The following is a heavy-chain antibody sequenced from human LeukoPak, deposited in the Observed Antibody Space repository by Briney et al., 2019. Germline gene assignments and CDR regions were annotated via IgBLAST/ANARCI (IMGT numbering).Heavy chain of an antibody. V-gene: IGHV3-30*03. CDR1: FFTFTRSG. Sequence: GGSLRLSCAASFFTFTRSGMHWVRQAPGKGLEWVAVISYDGNHKYYADSVKGRFTISRDNSKNTLFLQMNSLRADDTAVYYCARDWSEYYYYYYMDVWGKGTTVTVSS. J-gene: IGHJ6*03. CDR3: ARDWSEYYYYYYMDV. D-gene: IGHD1-14*01. CDR2: ISYDGNHK.